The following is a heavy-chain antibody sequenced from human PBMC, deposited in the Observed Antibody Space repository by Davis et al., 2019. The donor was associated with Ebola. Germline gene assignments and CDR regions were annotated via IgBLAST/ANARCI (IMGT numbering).Heavy chain of an antibody. V-gene: IGHV5-51*01. J-gene: IGHJ2*01. Sequence: KVSCKGSGYRFTSYWIGWVRQMPGKGLEWMGIIYPGDSDTRYCPSFQGQVTISADKSISTAYLQWSSLKASDTAIYYCARQEGKGFDLWGRGTLVTVSS. CDR1: GYRFTSYW. CDR3: ARQEGKGFDL. CDR2: IYPGDSDT.